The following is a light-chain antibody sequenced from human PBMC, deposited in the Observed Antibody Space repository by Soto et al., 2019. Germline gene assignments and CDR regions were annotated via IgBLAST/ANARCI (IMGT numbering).Light chain of an antibody. CDR3: QTWGTGVQV. CDR1: SGHTNYA. Sequence: QPVLPQSSSASASLGASVKLTCTLRSGHTNYAVAWHQQQPDKGPRFLMRVRSDGSHTKGDGIPDRFAGSSSGAEHYLTISSLQPEDEADYYCQTWGTGVQVFGGGTKLTVL. J-gene: IGLJ2*01. V-gene: IGLV4-69*01. CDR2: VRSDGSH.